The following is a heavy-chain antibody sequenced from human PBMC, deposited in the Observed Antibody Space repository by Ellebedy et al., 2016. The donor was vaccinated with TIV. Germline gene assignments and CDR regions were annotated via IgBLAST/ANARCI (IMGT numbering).Heavy chain of an antibody. CDR2: INHSGST. CDR1: GESFSGYY. CDR3: ARMKTISRRAFDY. D-gene: IGHD3-3*01. Sequence: SETLSLTXAVYGESFSGYYWSWIRQPPGKGLEWIGEINHSGSTNYNPSLKSRVTISVDTSKNQFSLSLSSVTAADTAVYYCARMKTISRRAFDYWGQGTLVTISS. V-gene: IGHV4-34*01. J-gene: IGHJ4*02.